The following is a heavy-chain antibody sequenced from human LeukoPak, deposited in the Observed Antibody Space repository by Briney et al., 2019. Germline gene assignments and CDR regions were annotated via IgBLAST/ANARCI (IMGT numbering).Heavy chain of an antibody. D-gene: IGHD3-10*01. J-gene: IGHJ4*02. CDR3: ARELASPDYYGSGSSPGYFDY. CDR2: IIPIFGTA. Sequence: SVKVSCKASGGTFSSYAISWVRQAPGQGLEWMGGIIPIFGTANYAQKSQGRVTITADESTSTAYMELSSLRSEDTAVYYCARELASPDYYGSGSSPGYFDYWGQGTLVTVSS. V-gene: IGHV1-69*01. CDR1: GGTFSSYA.